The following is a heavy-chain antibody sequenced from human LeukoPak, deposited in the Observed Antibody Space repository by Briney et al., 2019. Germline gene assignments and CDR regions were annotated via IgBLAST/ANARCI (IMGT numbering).Heavy chain of an antibody. CDR1: GGSISSYY. CDR2: IYYSGST. J-gene: IGHJ4*02. V-gene: IGHV4-59*08. D-gene: IGHD5-24*01. CDR3: ARRRDGYNSYYFDY. Sequence: SETLSLTCTVSGGSISSYYWSWIRQPPGKGLEWIGYIYYSGSTNYNPSLKSRVTISVDTSKNQFSLKLSSVTAADTAVYYCARRRDGYNSYYFDYWGQGTLVTVSS.